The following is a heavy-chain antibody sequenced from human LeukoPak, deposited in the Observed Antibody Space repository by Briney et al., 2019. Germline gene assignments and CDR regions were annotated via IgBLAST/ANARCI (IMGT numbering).Heavy chain of an antibody. CDR3: ARRVIGYYFDY. CDR2: ISYSGST. D-gene: IGHD2-21*01. V-gene: IGHV4-59*08. J-gene: IGHJ4*02. CDR1: GGSISNYY. Sequence: ASETLSLTCTVSGGSISNYYWSWIRQPPGKGLEWIGYISYSGSTNHNPSLKSRVTISVDTSKNQFSLKLSSVTAADTAVYYCARRVIGYYFDYWGQGTLVTVSS.